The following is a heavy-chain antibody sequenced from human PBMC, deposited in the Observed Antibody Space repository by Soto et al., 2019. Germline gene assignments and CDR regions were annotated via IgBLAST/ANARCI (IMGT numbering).Heavy chain of an antibody. CDR2: ISSSSSYI. V-gene: IGHV3-21*01. D-gene: IGHD3-22*01. CDR3: ARSYDYDSSGYTFDY. J-gene: IGHJ4*02. CDR1: GFTFSSYS. Sequence: LRLSCAASGFTFSSYSMNWVRQAPGKGPEWVSSISSSSSYIYYADSVKGRFTISRDNAKNSLYLQMNSLRAEDTAVYYCARSYDYDSSGYTFDYWGQGTLVSVSS.